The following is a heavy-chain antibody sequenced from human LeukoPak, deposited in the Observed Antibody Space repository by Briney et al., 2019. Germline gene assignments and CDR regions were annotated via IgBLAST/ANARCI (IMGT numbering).Heavy chain of an antibody. CDR3: ARVGYARDTAMGYFDY. J-gene: IGHJ4*02. Sequence: PSETLSLTCTVSGGSISSSSYYWGWIRQPPGKGLEWIGSIYYSGSTSYNPSLKSRVTISVDTSKNQFSLKLSSVTAADTAVYYCARVGYARDTAMGYFDYWGQGTLVTVSS. CDR1: GGSISSSSYY. V-gene: IGHV4-39*07. CDR2: IYYSGST. D-gene: IGHD5-18*01.